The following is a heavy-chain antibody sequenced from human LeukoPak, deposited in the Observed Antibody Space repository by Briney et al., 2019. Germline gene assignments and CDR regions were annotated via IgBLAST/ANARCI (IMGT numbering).Heavy chain of an antibody. D-gene: IGHD4-11*01. CDR1: GFTFSDYY. CDR3: ARVSYSDYLGY. J-gene: IGHJ4*02. V-gene: IGHV3-11*06. CDR2: ISSSSSYT. Sequence: PGGSLRLSCAASGFTFSDYYMSWIRQAPGKGLGWVSYISSSSSYTNYADSVKGRFTISRDNAKNSLYLQMNSLRAEDTAVYYCARVSYSDYLGYWGQGTLVTVSS.